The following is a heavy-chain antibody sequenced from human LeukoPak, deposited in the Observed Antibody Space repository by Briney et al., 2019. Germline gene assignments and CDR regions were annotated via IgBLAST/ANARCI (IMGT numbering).Heavy chain of an antibody. CDR2: ISACNGNT. D-gene: IGHD6-19*01. Sequence: ASVKVPCKASGYTFTSYGISWVRQAPGQGLEWMGWISACNGNTNYAQKLQGRVTMTTDTSTSTASMELRSLRSDDTAVYYCARGRGLVQVYNLDYWGQGTLVTVSS. V-gene: IGHV1-18*01. J-gene: IGHJ4*02. CDR3: ARGRGLVQVYNLDY. CDR1: GYTFTSYG.